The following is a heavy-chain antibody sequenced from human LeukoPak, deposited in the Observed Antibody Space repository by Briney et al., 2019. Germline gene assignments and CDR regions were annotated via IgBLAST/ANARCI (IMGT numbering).Heavy chain of an antibody. CDR3: ARAPGVGGGPVLGTNLFDP. V-gene: IGHV4-59*01. D-gene: IGHD1-1*01. CDR2: IYYSGST. J-gene: IGHJ5*02. CDR1: GGSISSYY. Sequence: SETLSLTYTVSGGSISSYYWNWIRQPPGKGLEWIGYIYYSGSTNYNPSLKSRVTISVDTSKKQFSLKLSSVTAADTAVYYCARAPGVGGGPVLGTNLFDPWGQGTLVTVSS.